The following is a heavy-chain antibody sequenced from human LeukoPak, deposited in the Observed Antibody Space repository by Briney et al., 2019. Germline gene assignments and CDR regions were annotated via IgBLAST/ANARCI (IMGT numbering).Heavy chain of an antibody. CDR1: GFTFSDYY. CDR2: ISSSGSTI. CDR3: ARQYYYGSGSYYFDY. Sequence: GGSLRLSCAASGFTFSDYYMSWIRQAPGKGLEWVSYISSSGSTIYYADSVKGRFTISRDNAKNSLYLQMNSLRAEDTAVYYCARQYYYGSGSYYFDYWGQGTLVTVSS. J-gene: IGHJ4*02. D-gene: IGHD3-10*01. V-gene: IGHV3-11*04.